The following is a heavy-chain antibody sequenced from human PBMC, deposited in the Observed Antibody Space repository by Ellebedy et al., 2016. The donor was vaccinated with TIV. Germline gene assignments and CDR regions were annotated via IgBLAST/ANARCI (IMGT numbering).Heavy chain of an antibody. CDR3: VTRHRNIVAIGFDP. CDR2: IYYSGST. V-gene: IGHV4-39*01. D-gene: IGHD5-12*01. CDR1: GGSISSSSYY. Sequence: MPSETLSLTCTVSGGSISSSSYYWGWIRQPPGKGLEWIGSIYYSGSTYYNPSLKSRVTISVDTSKNQFSLKLSSVTAADTAVYYCVTRHRNIVAIGFDPWGQGTLVTVSS. J-gene: IGHJ5*02.